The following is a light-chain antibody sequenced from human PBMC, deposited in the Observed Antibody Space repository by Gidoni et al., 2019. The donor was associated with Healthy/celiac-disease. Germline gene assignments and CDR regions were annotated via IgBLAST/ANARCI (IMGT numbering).Light chain of an antibody. J-gene: IGKJ1*01. CDR3: QQYNSYQGT. Sequence: DIQMTQSPSTQSASVGDRVTITCRASQSISSWLAWYQQKPGEAPKLLIYKASSLESGVPSRFSGSGSGTEFTLTISSLQPDDFATYYCQQYNSYQGTFGQGTKVEIK. V-gene: IGKV1-5*03. CDR2: KAS. CDR1: QSISSW.